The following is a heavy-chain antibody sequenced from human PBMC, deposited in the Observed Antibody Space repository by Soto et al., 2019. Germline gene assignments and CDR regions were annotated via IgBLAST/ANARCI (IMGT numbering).Heavy chain of an antibody. J-gene: IGHJ4*01. CDR1: GFTFSTYA. Sequence: GGSLRLSCAASGFTFSTYAMSWVRQAQGKGLEWVSSISGSGGTTYYADSVKGQFTISRDKSKNTLFLQMNSLRVEDTALYYCAKGGTTVVTDFDYWGHGALVTVSS. D-gene: IGHD4-17*01. CDR2: ISGSGGTT. V-gene: IGHV3-23*01. CDR3: AKGGTTVVTDFDY.